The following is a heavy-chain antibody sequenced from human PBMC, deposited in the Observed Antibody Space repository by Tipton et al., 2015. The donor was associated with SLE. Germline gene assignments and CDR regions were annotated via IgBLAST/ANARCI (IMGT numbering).Heavy chain of an antibody. CDR2: IHQGGNT. CDR3: GRARVGMGYVFDV. V-gene: IGHV4-30-2*01. D-gene: IGHD5-24*01. J-gene: IGHJ3*01. Sequence: TLSLTCTVSGGSISSGGYSWSWIRQPPGKGLEWIGEIHQGGNTFYNPSLKSRVTISVDTSKNQFSLRLTSVTAADTALYYCGRARVGMGYVFDVWGQGTMVTVSS. CDR1: GGSISSGGYS.